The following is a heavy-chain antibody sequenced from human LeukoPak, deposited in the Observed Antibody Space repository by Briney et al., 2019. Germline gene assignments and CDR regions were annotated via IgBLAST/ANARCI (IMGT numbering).Heavy chain of an antibody. CDR1: GFTFSSYW. V-gene: IGHV3-7*03. J-gene: IGHJ4*02. CDR3: VREGTSGYLKTY. Sequence: SGGSLRLSCAASGFTFSSYWMCWVRQAPGKGLEWVANIKQDGSEKSYVDSVKGRFTISRDNAKNSLYLQMNSLRAEDTAVYYCVREGTSGYLKTYWGQGTPVTVSS. D-gene: IGHD3-3*01. CDR2: IKQDGSEK.